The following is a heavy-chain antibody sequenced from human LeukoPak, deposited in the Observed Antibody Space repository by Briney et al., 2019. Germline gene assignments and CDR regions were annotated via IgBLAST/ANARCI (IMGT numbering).Heavy chain of an antibody. J-gene: IGHJ6*04. D-gene: IGHD2-2*01. V-gene: IGHV3-30*18. CDR3: AKELYRYYYYGMDV. CDR1: GFTFSSYG. Sequence: GGSLRLSCAASGFTFSSYGMHWVRQAPGKGLEWVAVISYDGSNKYYADSVRGRFTISRDNSKNTLYLQMNSLRAEDTAVYYCAKELYRYYYYGMDVWGKGTTVTVSS. CDR2: ISYDGSNK.